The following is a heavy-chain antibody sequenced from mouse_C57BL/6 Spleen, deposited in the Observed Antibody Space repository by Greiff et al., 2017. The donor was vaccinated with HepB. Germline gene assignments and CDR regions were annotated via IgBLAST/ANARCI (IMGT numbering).Heavy chain of an antibody. CDR3: AREGDGYYGGFAY. D-gene: IGHD2-3*01. V-gene: IGHV1-85*01. CDR1: GYTFTSYD. CDR2: IYPRDGST. J-gene: IGHJ3*01. Sequence: VQLQQSGPELVKPGASVKLSCKASGYTFTSYDINWVKQRPGQGLEWIGWIYPRDGSTKYNEKFKGKATLTVDTSSSTAYMELHSLTSEDSAVYFCAREGDGYYGGFAYWGQGTLVTVSA.